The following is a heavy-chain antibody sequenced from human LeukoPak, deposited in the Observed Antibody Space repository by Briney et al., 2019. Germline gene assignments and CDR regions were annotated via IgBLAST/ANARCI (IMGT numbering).Heavy chain of an antibody. Sequence: PSETLSLTCTVSGGSVSSGFSYWSGIRQHPGKGLEWIGYISYNGNTFYNPSLKSRLTISLDTSKSQFSLRLSSVTAADTAVYYCARRRDRGYDFDSWGQGTLVTVSS. J-gene: IGHJ4*02. CDR3: ARRRDRGYDFDS. CDR2: ISYNGNT. V-gene: IGHV4-31*03. D-gene: IGHD5-12*01. CDR1: GGSVSSGFSY.